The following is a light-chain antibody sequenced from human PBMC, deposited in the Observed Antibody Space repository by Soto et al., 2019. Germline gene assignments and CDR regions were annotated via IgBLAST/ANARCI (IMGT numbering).Light chain of an antibody. CDR3: QQRSNSIA. CDR1: QSVSSY. V-gene: IGKV3-11*01. J-gene: IGKJ5*01. Sequence: LTQARASLCLCPGITAALACRDSQSVSSYLAWYQQKPGQAPMLIIYDASNRAAGTPARCSGSGSGTDFTLTITSLEPGDLAVYYGQQRSNSIALGQGTRLEI. CDR2: DAS.